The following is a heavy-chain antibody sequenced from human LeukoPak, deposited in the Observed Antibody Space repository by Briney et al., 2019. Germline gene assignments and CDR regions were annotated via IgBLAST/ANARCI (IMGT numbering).Heavy chain of an antibody. CDR3: ATEPRGYQLLRGGRRFDY. Sequence: GASVKVSCKASGYTFTSYDINWVRQATGQGLEWMGWMNPNSGNTGYAQKFQGRVTMTEDTSTDTAYMELSSLRSEDTAVYYCATEPRGYQLLRGGRRFDYWGQGTLVTVSS. J-gene: IGHJ4*02. V-gene: IGHV1-8*01. CDR2: MNPNSGNT. D-gene: IGHD2-2*01. CDR1: GYTFTSYD.